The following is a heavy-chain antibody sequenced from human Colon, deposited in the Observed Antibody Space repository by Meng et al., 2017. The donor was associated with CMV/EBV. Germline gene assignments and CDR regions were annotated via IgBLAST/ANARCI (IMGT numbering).Heavy chain of an antibody. J-gene: IGHJ4*02. V-gene: IGHV1-46*01. CDR3: ARDYGSSIIGEAY. Sequence: ASVKVSCKASGSSSSDYIHWVRQAPGQGLEWMAIINLSADTTVYAEKFRDRFTVTRDTSTATVYMELSKLGSNDTAVYFCARDYGSSIIGEAYWGQGTLVTVSS. CDR1: GSSSSDY. CDR2: INLSADTT. D-gene: IGHD2-2*01.